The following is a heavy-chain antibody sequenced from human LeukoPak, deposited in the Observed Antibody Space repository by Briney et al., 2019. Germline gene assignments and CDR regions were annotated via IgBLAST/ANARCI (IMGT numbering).Heavy chain of an antibody. V-gene: IGHV4-34*01. CDR1: GGSFSGYY. CDR3: ARDLMITFGGAYPSAFDI. D-gene: IGHD3-16*01. J-gene: IGHJ3*02. Sequence: SSETLSLTCAVYGGSFSGYYWSWIRQPPGKGLEWIGEINHSGSTNYNPSLKSRVTMSVDTSKNQFSLKLSSVTAADTAVYYCARDLMITFGGAYPSAFDIWGQGTMVTVSS. CDR2: INHSGST.